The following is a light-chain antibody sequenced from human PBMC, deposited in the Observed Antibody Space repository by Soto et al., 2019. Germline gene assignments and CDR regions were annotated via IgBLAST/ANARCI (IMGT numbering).Light chain of an antibody. CDR2: SAS. Sequence: EIVLTQSPGTLSLSPGERATLSCRASQYISITFIAWYQQKPGQAPRLLIHSASSRDTGIPDRFSGSGSVTDFTLTISRLEPEDFALYFCQQYRRSPRTFGQGTRVEIK. J-gene: IGKJ1*01. CDR3: QQYRRSPRT. V-gene: IGKV3-20*01. CDR1: QYISITF.